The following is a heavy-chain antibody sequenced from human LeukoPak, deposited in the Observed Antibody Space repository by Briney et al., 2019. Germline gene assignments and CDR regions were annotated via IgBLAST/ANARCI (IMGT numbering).Heavy chain of an antibody. CDR1: GYTFTGFY. V-gene: IGHV1-2*02. CDR3: ARDRRFQLPAGWFDT. J-gene: IGHJ5*02. D-gene: IGHD1-1*01. CDR2: INPNSGVT. Sequence: EGSVNVSFKASGYTFTGFYVHGVRQAPGQGRDWMGWINPNSGVTNYAQKFQGRVTMTPDTSIRTAYMELSRLRSDDTAVYYCARDRRFQLPAGWFDTWGQGTLVTVSS.